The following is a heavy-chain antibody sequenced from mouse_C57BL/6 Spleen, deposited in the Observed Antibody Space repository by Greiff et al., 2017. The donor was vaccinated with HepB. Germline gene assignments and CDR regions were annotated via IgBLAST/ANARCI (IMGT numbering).Heavy chain of an antibody. CDR1: GYAFSSSW. CDR2: IYPGNGTT. V-gene: IGHV1-82*01. CDR3: ASEQYYFDY. J-gene: IGHJ2*01. Sequence: QVQLKESGPELVKPGASVKISCKASGYAFSSSWMNWVKQRPGKGLEWIGRIYPGNGTTNYNGKFKGKATLTADKSSSTAYMQLSSLTSEDSAVYVCASEQYYFDYWGQGTTLTVSS.